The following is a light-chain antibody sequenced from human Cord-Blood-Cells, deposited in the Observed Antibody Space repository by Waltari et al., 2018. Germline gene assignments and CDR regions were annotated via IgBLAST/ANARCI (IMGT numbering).Light chain of an antibody. CDR3: QQRSNWPPFT. Sequence: EIVFTQYPATLSLPPGERATLSCRASQSVSSYLAWYQQKPGQAPRLLIYDASNRATGIPARFSGSGSGTDFTLTISSLEPEDFAVYYCQQRSNWPPFTFGPGTKVDIK. V-gene: IGKV3-11*01. J-gene: IGKJ3*01. CDR1: QSVSSY. CDR2: DAS.